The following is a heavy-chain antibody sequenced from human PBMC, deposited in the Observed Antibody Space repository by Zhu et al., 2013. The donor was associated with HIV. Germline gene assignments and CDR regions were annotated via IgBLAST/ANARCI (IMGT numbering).Heavy chain of an antibody. V-gene: IGHV4-31*03. D-gene: IGHD3-3*01. CDR3: ARVDDFSLLDY. CDR1: GGSISSRSHY. Sequence: VQLQESGPGLVKPSETLSLTCNVSGGSISSRSHYWSWIRQHPGKGLEWIGYIYYSGSTYYNPSLKSRVTISVDTSKNQFSLKLSSVTAADTAVYYCARVDDFSLLDYWGQGTLVTVSS. CDR2: IYYSGST. J-gene: IGHJ4*02.